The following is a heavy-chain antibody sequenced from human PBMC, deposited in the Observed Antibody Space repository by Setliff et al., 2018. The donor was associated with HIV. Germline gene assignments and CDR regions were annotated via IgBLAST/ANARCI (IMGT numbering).Heavy chain of an antibody. CDR1: GYTFTSYG. V-gene: IGHV1-18*01. D-gene: IGHD3-22*01. J-gene: IGHJ5*02. CDR2: ITPFNGNT. Sequence: ASVKVSCKASGYTFTSYGISWVRQAPGQGLEWMGWITPFNGNTNYAQKLQGRVTMTTDTSTSTAYMELRSLRSDDTAVYYCARERDSDGFQFDPWGQGTLVTVSS. CDR3: ARERDSDGFQFDP.